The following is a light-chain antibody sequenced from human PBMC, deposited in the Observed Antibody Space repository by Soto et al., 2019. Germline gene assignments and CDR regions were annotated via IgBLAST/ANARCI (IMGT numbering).Light chain of an antibody. J-gene: IGKJ4*01. CDR1: ESVSYY. CDR2: VAS. CDR3: QQRSSWPLT. V-gene: IGKV3-11*01. Sequence: EIVLAQSPATLSLSPGERATVSCRANESVSYYLAWYQQKPGQAPRLLISVASKRATGIPARFSGSGSGTDFTLTICSLEPEDFAVYYCQQRSSWPLTFGGGTKVDIK.